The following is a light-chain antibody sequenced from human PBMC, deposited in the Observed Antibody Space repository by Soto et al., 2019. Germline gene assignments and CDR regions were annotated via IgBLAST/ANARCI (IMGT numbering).Light chain of an antibody. Sequence: QAALAQPSSLSGSPGQSINISFTGNSSDVGGYNYVSWYQHHPGKAPKLIIYDVSNRPSGVSNPFSGSKSGNTASLTISGLQPEDEADYYCSSYTTSNTRQIVFGTGTKVTVL. CDR2: DVS. V-gene: IGLV2-14*03. CDR3: SSYTTSNTRQIV. J-gene: IGLJ1*01. CDR1: SSDVGGYNY.